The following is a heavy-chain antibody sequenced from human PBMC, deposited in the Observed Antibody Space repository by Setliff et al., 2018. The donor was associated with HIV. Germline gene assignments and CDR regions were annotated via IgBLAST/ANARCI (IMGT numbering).Heavy chain of an antibody. CDR1: GDSVSGYY. CDR2: VHNSAGS. D-gene: IGHD2-2*01. CDR3: ASQSPAHDY. Sequence: SETLSLTCAVSGDSVSGYYWSWIRQPAGRGLEWIGRVHNSAGSNYNPSLKSRVTMSVDTAKNQLSLKLTAVSAADTAVYYCASQSPAHDYWGQGTLVTVSS. V-gene: IGHV4-59*10. J-gene: IGHJ4*02.